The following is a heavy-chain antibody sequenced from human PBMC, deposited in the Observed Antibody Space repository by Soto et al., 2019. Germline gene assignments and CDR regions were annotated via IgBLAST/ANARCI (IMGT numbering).Heavy chain of an antibody. D-gene: IGHD3-16*01. V-gene: IGHV1-69*12. CDR1: GGTFSSYA. J-gene: IGHJ4*02. CDR3: ARGQTGGGWGYYFDY. CDR2: IIPISGTA. Sequence: QVQLVQSGAEVKKPGYSVKVSCKASGGTFSSYAIDWVRQAPGHGLEWMGGIIPISGTADYAQKFQGRITVTAEESTSTAYMGLSTQRSDETAGYYCARGQTGGGWGYYFDYWGQGTLVTVSS.